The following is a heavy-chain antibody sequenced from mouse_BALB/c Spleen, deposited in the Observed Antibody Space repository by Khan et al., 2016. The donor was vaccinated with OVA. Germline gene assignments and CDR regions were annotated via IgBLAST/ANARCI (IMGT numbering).Heavy chain of an antibody. CDR3: AKCTADYYPMDY. V-gene: IGHV2-3*01. CDR2: IWGGGST. Sequence: QVQLKQSGPGLVAPSQSLSITCTVSGFSLNSYGVNWVRQPPGKGLEWLGVIWGGGSTNYYSALISRMIISKDNSKSQVFLKLNSLQTDDTSKYYCAKCTADYYPMDYWGQGTSVTVSS. D-gene: IGHD1-2*01. J-gene: IGHJ4*01. CDR1: GFSLNSYG.